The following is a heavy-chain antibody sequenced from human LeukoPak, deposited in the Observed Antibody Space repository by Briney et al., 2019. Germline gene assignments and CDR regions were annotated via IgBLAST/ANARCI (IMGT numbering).Heavy chain of an antibody. CDR2: INPNSGGT. CDR3: ARVANIVATSPALGY. V-gene: IGHV1-2*02. J-gene: IGHJ4*02. CDR1: GYTFTGYY. D-gene: IGHD5-12*01. Sequence: GASVKVSCKASGYTFTGYYMHWVRQAPGQGLEWMGWINPNSGGTNYAQKFQGRVTMTRDTSISTAYMELSRLRSDDTAVYYCARVANIVATSPALGYWGQGTLVTVSS.